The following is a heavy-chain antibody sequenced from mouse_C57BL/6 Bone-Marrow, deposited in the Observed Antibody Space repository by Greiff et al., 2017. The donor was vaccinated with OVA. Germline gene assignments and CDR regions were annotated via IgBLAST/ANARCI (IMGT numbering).Heavy chain of an antibody. Sequence: QVQLKESGAELARPGASVKLSCKASGYTFTSYGISWVKQRTGQGLEWIGEIYPRSGNTYYNEKFKGKATLTADKSSSTAYMELRSLTSEDSAVYFCAIYDSNGFAYWGQGTLVTVSA. CDR2: IYPRSGNT. CDR3: AIYDSNGFAY. D-gene: IGHD2-5*01. CDR1: GYTFTSYG. V-gene: IGHV1-81*01. J-gene: IGHJ3*01.